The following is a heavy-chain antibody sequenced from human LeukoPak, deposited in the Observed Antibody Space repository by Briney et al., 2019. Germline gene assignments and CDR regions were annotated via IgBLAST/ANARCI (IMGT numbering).Heavy chain of an antibody. V-gene: IGHV4-39*01. CDR1: GGSISSSSYY. J-gene: IGHJ6*02. Sequence: PSETLSLTCTVSGGSISSSSYYWGWIRQPPGKGLEWIGSIYYSGSTYYNPSLKSRVTISVDTSKNQFSLKLSSVTAADTAVYYCARVDYSIDRNYYYGMDVWGQGTTVTVSS. D-gene: IGHD4-11*01. CDR2: IYYSGST. CDR3: ARVDYSIDRNYYYGMDV.